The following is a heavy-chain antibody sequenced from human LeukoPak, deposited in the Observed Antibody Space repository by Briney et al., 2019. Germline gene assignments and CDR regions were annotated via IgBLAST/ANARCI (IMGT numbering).Heavy chain of an antibody. Sequence: PGGSLRLSCAASGFTFSSYAMSWDRQAPGKGLEWVSAISGSGGSTYYADSVKGRFTISRDNSKNTLYLQMNSLRAEDTAVYYCAKDPVLWFGEPYYFDYWGQGTLVTVSS. D-gene: IGHD3-10*01. V-gene: IGHV3-23*01. J-gene: IGHJ4*02. CDR2: ISGSGGST. CDR1: GFTFSSYA. CDR3: AKDPVLWFGEPYYFDY.